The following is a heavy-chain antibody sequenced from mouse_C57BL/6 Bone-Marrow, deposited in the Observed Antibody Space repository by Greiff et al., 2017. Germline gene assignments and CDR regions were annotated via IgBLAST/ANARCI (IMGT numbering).Heavy chain of an antibody. CDR2: SRNKANDYTT. V-gene: IGHV7-1*01. D-gene: IGHD2-1*01. CDR1: GFTFSDFY. CDR3: ARDAYGIDY. Sequence: EVKLVESGGGLVQSGRSLRLSCATSGFTFSDFYMEWVRQAPGKGLEWIAASRNKANDYTTEYSASVKGRFIVSRDTSQSILYLQMNALRAEDTAIYYCARDAYGIDYWGQGTTLTVSS. J-gene: IGHJ2*01.